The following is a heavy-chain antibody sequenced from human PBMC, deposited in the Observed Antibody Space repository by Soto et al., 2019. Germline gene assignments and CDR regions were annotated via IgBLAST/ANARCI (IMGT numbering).Heavy chain of an antibody. D-gene: IGHD2-15*01. CDR1: GGSITSTSYY. Sequence: QLHLQESGPGLVEPSETLSLTCAVSGGSITSTSYYSGWIRQPPGEGLEWIESIDYRGNIYYNSSIKSRVTISVDTSKNQFSLNLNSVTAADSAVYHCARVAALVGAARYWYFDLWGRGTRVSV. CDR2: IDYRGNI. CDR3: ARVAALVGAARYWYFDL. V-gene: IGHV4-39*01. J-gene: IGHJ2*01.